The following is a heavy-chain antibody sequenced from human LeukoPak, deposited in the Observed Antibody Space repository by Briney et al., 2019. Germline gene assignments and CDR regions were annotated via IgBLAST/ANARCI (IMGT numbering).Heavy chain of an antibody. D-gene: IGHD2-2*02. CDR1: GYTFTGYY. Sequence: ASVKVSCKASGYTFTGYYMHLVRQAPGLGLEWMGWINPNSGGTNYAQKFQGRVTMTRDTSISTAYMELSRLRSDDTAVYYCARDRSKYQLLYSWFDPWGQGTLVTVSS. J-gene: IGHJ5*02. CDR2: INPNSGGT. V-gene: IGHV1-2*02. CDR3: ARDRSKYQLLYSWFDP.